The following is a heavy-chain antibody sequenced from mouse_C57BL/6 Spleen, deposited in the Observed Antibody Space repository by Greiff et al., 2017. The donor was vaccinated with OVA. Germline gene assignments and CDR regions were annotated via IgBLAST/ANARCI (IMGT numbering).Heavy chain of an antibody. V-gene: IGHV14-4*01. J-gene: IGHJ4*01. CDR2: IDPENGAP. CDR3: TLITSVVATDY. CDR1: GFNIKDDY. Sequence: VQLQQSGAELVRPGASVKLSCTASGFNIKDDYMHWVKQTPEQGLAWIGWIDPENGAPEYAQKFQGKATITVDTSSNTAYLQLISLTSEDTAVYYCTLITSVVATDYWGQGTSVTVSS. D-gene: IGHD1-1*01.